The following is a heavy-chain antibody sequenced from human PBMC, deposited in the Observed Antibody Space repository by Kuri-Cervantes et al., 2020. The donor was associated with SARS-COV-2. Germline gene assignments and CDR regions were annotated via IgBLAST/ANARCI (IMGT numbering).Heavy chain of an antibody. CDR1: GFTFSSYG. CDR2: IRYDGSNK. Sequence: GESLKISCAASGFTFSSYGMHWVRQAPGKGLEWVAFIRYDGSNKYYADSVKGRFTTSRDNAKNLLYLQMNSLRADDTAVYYCASERAGPRGGFDSWGPGTLVTVSS. V-gene: IGHV3-30*02. J-gene: IGHJ4*02. CDR3: ASERAGPRGGFDS. D-gene: IGHD2-15*01.